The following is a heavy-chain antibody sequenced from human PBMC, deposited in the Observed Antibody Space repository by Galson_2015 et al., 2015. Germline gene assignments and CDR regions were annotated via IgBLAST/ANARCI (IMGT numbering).Heavy chain of an antibody. V-gene: IGHV3-48*02. CDR2: ISSSSSTI. Sequence: SLRLSCAASGFTFSSYSMNWVRRAPGKGLEWVSYISSSSSTIYYADSVKGRFTISRDNAKNSLYLQMNSLRDEDTAVYYCARDKGKGIAAAGVDYWGQGTLVTVSS. CDR1: GFTFSSYS. CDR3: ARDKGKGIAAAGVDY. J-gene: IGHJ4*02. D-gene: IGHD6-13*01.